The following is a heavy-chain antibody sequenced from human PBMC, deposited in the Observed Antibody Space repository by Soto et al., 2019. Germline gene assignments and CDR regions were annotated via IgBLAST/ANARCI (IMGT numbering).Heavy chain of an antibody. CDR1: GFTFSDHG. CDR2: ISNDAART. D-gene: IGHD6-19*01. Sequence: GGSLRLSCAASGFTFSDHGMTRVRQAPGKGLEWVSSISNDAARTFYADSVKGRFTVSRDRSNNTLYLQMNSLRAEDTAVYFCARPPLYSSGGYFDSWGHGTLVTVS. J-gene: IGHJ4*01. V-gene: IGHV3-23*01. CDR3: ARPPLYSSGGYFDS.